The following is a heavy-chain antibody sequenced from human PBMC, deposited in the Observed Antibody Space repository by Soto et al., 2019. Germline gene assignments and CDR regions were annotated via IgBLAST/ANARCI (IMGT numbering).Heavy chain of an antibody. D-gene: IGHD3-10*01. V-gene: IGHV4-34*01. CDR3: ERVKGSWTYNWFDP. CDR1: GGSFSGHY. J-gene: IGHJ5*02. CDR2: INHSGST. Sequence: QVQLQQWGAGLLKPSETLSLTCAVYGGSFSGHYWNWIRQPPGKGLEWIGEINHSGSTNYNPSLKSRVTISVDTFKNQFSLKLGAVPAADTGLYYGERVKGSWTYNWFDPWGQGTLVTVSS.